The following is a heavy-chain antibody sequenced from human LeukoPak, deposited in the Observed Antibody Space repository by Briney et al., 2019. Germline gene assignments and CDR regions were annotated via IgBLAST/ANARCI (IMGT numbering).Heavy chain of an antibody. D-gene: IGHD3-22*01. Sequence: GGSLRLSCAASGYTFSSYAMSRGRQAPGKGLEWVSGISGSGDNTYYADSVKGRFTISRDNSKNTLYVQVNSLVTEDTAAYYCAKGCYYDSSGSFYFDYWGQGTLVTVSS. CDR1: GYTFSSYA. V-gene: IGHV3-23*01. CDR3: AKGCYYDSSGSFYFDY. J-gene: IGHJ4*02. CDR2: ISGSGDNT.